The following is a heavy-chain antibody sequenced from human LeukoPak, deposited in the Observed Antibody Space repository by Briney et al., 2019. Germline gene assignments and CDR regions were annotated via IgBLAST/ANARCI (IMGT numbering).Heavy chain of an antibody. V-gene: IGHV4-34*01. Sequence: SETLSLTCAVYGGSFSGYYWIWIRQPPGKGLEWIGEINHSGRTNNNPSLKSRVTISVDTSKNQFSLKLSSVTAADTAVYYCARSHYDSGSDVGYWGQGTLVSVSS. CDR2: INHSGRT. J-gene: IGHJ4*02. CDR3: ARSHYDSGSDVGY. CDR1: GGSFSGYY. D-gene: IGHD3-10*01.